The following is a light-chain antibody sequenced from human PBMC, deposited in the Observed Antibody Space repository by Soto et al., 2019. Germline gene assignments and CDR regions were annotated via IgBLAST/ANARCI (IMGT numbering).Light chain of an antibody. CDR2: SAS. J-gene: IGKJ5*01. CDR1: QGIRIC. V-gene: IGKV1-9*01. Sequence: DIQLTNSPSFVSASVGDRVAIVCRGSQGIRICXAWYQQKPGKAPKLLICSASTLQSGGPSRLSGSGSGTEFTLPISSLQPEDCATYYCQQLKLVTRTFGQGTRLEIK. CDR3: QQLKLVTRT.